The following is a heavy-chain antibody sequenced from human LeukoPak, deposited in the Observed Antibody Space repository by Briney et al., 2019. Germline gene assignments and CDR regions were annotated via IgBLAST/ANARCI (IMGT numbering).Heavy chain of an antibody. CDR1: GGSFSGYY. D-gene: IGHD2-2*01. CDR2: INHSGST. J-gene: IGHJ4*02. V-gene: IGHV4-34*01. Sequence: SETLSLTCAVYGGSFSGYYWSWIRQPPGKGLEWIGEINHSGSTNYNPSLKSRVTMSVDTSKNQCSLKLSSVTAADTAVYYCARRQKRAYCSSTSCYARYYFDYWGQGTLVIVS. CDR3: ARRQKRAYCSSTSCYARYYFDY.